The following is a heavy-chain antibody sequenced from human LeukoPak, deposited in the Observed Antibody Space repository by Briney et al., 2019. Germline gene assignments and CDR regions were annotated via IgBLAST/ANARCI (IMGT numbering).Heavy chain of an antibody. CDR2: ISGSGGST. D-gene: IGHD1-1*01. CDR1: GFTFSSYA. CDR3: AKDGIYRGAFDI. J-gene: IGHJ3*02. V-gene: IGHV3-23*01. Sequence: PGGSLRLSCAASGFTFSSYAMSWVRQAPGKGVEWVSAISGSGGSTYYADSVKGRFTISRDNSKNTLFLQMNSLRAEDTAVYYCAKDGIYRGAFDIWGQGTMVTVSS.